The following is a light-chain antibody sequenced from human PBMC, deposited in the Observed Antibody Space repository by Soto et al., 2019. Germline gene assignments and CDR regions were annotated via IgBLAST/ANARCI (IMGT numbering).Light chain of an antibody. CDR2: EVN. V-gene: IGLV2-8*01. CDR3: CSYAGSNTYVI. CDR1: SSDVGDYNY. J-gene: IGLJ2*01. Sequence: QSVLTQPPSASGSPGQSVTIPCTGTSSDVGDYNYVSWYQQHPGKVPKLIIYEVNKRPSGVPDRFSGSKSGNTASLTVSGLQAEDEADYYCCSYAGSNTYVIFGGGTQLTVL.